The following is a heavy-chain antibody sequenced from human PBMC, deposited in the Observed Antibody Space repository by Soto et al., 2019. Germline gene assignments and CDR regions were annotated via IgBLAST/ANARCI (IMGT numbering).Heavy chain of an antibody. CDR2: ISPGGNSV. Sequence: EVQVVESEGGLVKPGGSLRLACAASGFPFSSFSWNWVRQAPGKGLEWVSSISPGGNSVYYADSVKGRFTISRDNAKNSLYLQMNNLRAEDAAVYYCARPRGPRGYDLIDYWGQGTLVTVSS. CDR3: ARPRGPRGYDLIDY. CDR1: GFPFSSFS. V-gene: IGHV3-21*02. D-gene: IGHD5-12*01. J-gene: IGHJ4*02.